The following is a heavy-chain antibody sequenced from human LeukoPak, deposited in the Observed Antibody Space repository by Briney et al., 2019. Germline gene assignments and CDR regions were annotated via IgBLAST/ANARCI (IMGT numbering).Heavy chain of an antibody. CDR3: ASTNIAAAGRRSNYYYYYYMDV. D-gene: IGHD6-13*01. CDR2: IYYSGST. Sequence: SETLSLTCTVSGGSISSSGYHWGWIRQPPGKGLEWFGSIYYSGSTYYNPSLKSRVTISVDTSKNQFSLKLSSVTAADTAVYYCASTNIAAAGRRSNYYYYYYMDVWGKGTTVTVSS. J-gene: IGHJ6*03. CDR1: GGSISSSGYH. V-gene: IGHV4-39*07.